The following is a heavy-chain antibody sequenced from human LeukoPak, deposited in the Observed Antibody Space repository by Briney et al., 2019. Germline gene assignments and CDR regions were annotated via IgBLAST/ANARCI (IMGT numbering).Heavy chain of an antibody. CDR2: INLNSGGT. V-gene: IGHV1-2*02. D-gene: IGHD3-10*01. CDR1: GYTFTGYY. CDR3: ARYGSGSYSAFDI. Sequence: ASVKVSCKASGYTFTGYYMHWVRQAPGQGLEWMGWINLNSGGTNYAQKFQGRVTMTRDTSISTAYMELSRLRSDDTAVYYCARYGSGSYSAFDIWGQGTMVTVSS. J-gene: IGHJ3*02.